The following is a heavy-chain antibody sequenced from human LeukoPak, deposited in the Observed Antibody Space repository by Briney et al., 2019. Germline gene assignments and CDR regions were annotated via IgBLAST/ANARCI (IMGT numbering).Heavy chain of an antibody. V-gene: IGHV1-46*01. CDR2: INPSGGST. Sequence: ASVKVSCKASGYTFTSYYMHWVRQAPGQGLEWMGIINPSGGSTSYAQKFQGRVTMTRDMSTSTVYMELSSLRSEDTAVYYCARVVSYGREGDAFDIWGQGTMVTVSS. J-gene: IGHJ3*02. D-gene: IGHD5-18*01. CDR3: ARVVSYGREGDAFDI. CDR1: GYTFTSYY.